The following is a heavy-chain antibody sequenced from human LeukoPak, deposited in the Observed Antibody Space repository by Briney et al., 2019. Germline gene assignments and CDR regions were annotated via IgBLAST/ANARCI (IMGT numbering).Heavy chain of an antibody. D-gene: IGHD7-27*01. CDR1: GYTFTGYY. J-gene: IGHJ4*02. V-gene: IGHV1-2*06. CDR2: INPNRGGT. Sequence: ASVKVSCKASGYTFTGYYMHWVRQAPGQGLEWMGRINPNRGGTNYAQKFQGRVTMTRDTSISTAYMELSRLRSDDTAVYYCARGDNWGSEAHWGQGTLVTVSS. CDR3: ARGDNWGSEAH.